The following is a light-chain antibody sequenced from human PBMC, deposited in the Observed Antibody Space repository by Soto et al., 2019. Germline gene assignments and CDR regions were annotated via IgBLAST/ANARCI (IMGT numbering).Light chain of an antibody. CDR2: KAS. Sequence: DIQMTQSPSTLSASVGDRVTITCRASQSISSWLAWYQQKPGKAPKLLIYKASSLESGVPSRFSGRGSGTEFTLTISSLQPDDFAAYYCQQYSSYSWTFGQGTKVEIK. J-gene: IGKJ1*01. V-gene: IGKV1-5*03. CDR1: QSISSW. CDR3: QQYSSYSWT.